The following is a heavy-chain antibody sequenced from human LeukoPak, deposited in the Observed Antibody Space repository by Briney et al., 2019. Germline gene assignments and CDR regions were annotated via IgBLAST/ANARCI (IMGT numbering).Heavy chain of an antibody. Sequence: GGSLRLSCAASGFIFSNYNMNWVRQAPGKGLEWISYISSGSSTIYYADSVRGRFTISRDNAKNSLYLQMNSLTDEDTAVYYCAREPPGDYDTSGYYYAHLDCWGQGTLITVSS. CDR1: GFIFSNYN. J-gene: IGHJ4*02. CDR2: ISSGSSTI. CDR3: AREPPGDYDTSGYYYAHLDC. V-gene: IGHV3-48*02. D-gene: IGHD3-22*01.